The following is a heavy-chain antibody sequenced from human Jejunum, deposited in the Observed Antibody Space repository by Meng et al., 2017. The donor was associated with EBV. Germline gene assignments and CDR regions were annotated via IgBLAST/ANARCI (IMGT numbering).Heavy chain of an antibody. CDR1: GFRFSNAW. CDR2: IKTKSYGGAA. CDR3: TTEENSND. J-gene: IGHJ4*02. D-gene: IGHD6-6*01. V-gene: IGHV3-15*02. Sequence: EVQLVESGGALVKPGXXXXLSCAASGFRFSNAWMTWVRQPPGKGLEWVGRIKTKSYGGAADYAAPVKGRFTISRDDSNNTVFLQMNSLKTEDSAVYYCTTEENSNDWGQGTLVTVSS.